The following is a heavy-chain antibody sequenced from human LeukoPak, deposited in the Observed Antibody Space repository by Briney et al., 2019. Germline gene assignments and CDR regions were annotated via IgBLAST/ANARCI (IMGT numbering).Heavy chain of an antibody. Sequence: PGGSLRLSCAASGFTFSSYEMNWVRQAPGKGLEWVSCISSSGSTIYYADSVKGRFTISRDNAKNSLYLQMNSLRAEDTAVYYCARDGKIWFGEDHLDYWGQGTLVTVSS. CDR2: ISSSGSTI. CDR3: ARDGKIWFGEDHLDY. D-gene: IGHD3-10*01. J-gene: IGHJ4*02. CDR1: GFTFSSYE. V-gene: IGHV3-48*03.